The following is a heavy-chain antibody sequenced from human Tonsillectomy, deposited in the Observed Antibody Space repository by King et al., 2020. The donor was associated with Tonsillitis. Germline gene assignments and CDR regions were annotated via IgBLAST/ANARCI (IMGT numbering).Heavy chain of an antibody. J-gene: IGHJ5*02. D-gene: IGHD6-19*01. Sequence: VQLVQAGAEVKKPGASVKVSCKASGYTFTGYYMHWVRQAPGQGLEWMGWINPNSGVTNYAQKFQGRVTLTRDTSITTAYMELSSLRSDDTAVYYCARCSSGWYNWFDPWGQGTLVTVSS. V-gene: IGHV1-2*02. CDR1: GYTFTGYY. CDR3: ARCSSGWYNWFDP. CDR2: INPNSGVT.